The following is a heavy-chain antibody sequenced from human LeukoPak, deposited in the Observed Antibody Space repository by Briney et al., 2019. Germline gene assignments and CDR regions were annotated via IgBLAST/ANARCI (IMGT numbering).Heavy chain of an antibody. CDR3: AKVGRADDYYFDY. V-gene: IGHV3-23*01. Sequence: GGSLRLSCAASGFTFSTSAMTWVRQSPGKGLGWVSGIGNSAGSTYYADSVKGRFTVSRDNSKNTLYLQMNSLRDEDTAVYYCAKVGRADDYYFDYWGQGTLVTVSS. D-gene: IGHD3-3*01. CDR2: IGNSAGST. CDR1: GFTFSTSA. J-gene: IGHJ4*02.